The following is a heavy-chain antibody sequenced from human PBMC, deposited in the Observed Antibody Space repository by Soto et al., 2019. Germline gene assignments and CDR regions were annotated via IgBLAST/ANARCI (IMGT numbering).Heavy chain of an antibody. V-gene: IGHV3-15*07. CDR3: TTDRGSSGRNYYYYGMDV. J-gene: IGHJ6*02. CDR1: GFTFSNAW. D-gene: IGHD6-19*01. CDR2: IKSKTDGGTT. Sequence: GGSLRLSCAASGFTFSNAWMNWVRQAPGKGLEWVGRIKSKTDGGTTDYAAPVKGRFTISRDDSKNTLYLQMNSLKTEDTAVYYCTTDRGSSGRNYYYYGMDVWGQGTTVTVSS.